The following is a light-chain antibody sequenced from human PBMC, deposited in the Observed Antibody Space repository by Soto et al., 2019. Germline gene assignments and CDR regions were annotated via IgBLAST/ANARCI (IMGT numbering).Light chain of an antibody. CDR2: GAS. J-gene: IGKJ1*01. CDR1: QSVSSNY. Sequence: EIVLTQSPGTLSSSPGERATLSCRASQSVSSNYLAWYQQKPGQAPRLLIYGASTRATGIPDRFSGSGSGTDFTLTISRLEPEDFAVYYCQQYANSPPTFGQGTK. V-gene: IGKV3-20*01. CDR3: QQYANSPPT.